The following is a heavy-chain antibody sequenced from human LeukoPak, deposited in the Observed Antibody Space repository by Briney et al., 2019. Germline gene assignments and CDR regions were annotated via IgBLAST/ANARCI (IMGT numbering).Heavy chain of an antibody. D-gene: IGHD2-15*01. CDR1: GFTFSDYY. CDR2: VSGSDENK. Sequence: PGGSLRLSCAASGFTFSDYYMTWIRQAPGQGLEWISYVSGSDENKYYAGSVRGRFAISRDNAEKSLFLQMSNVQAEDTAVYYCARAGLGGHYIDYWGQGTLVTVSS. J-gene: IGHJ4*02. V-gene: IGHV3-11*01. CDR3: ARAGLGGHYIDY.